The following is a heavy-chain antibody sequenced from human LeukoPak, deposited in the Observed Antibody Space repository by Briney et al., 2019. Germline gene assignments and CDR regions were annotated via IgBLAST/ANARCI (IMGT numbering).Heavy chain of an antibody. V-gene: IGHV3-53*01. J-gene: IGHJ4*02. D-gene: IGHD3-22*01. CDR3: ARANYYDSSGYYGAFDY. CDR1: GFTVSSNY. CDR2: IYSGGST. Sequence: GGSLRLSCAASGFTVSSNYMSWVRQAPGTGLEWVSVIYSGGSTYYADSVKGRFTISRDNSKNTLYLQMNSLRAEDTAVYYCARANYYDSSGYYGAFDYWGQGTLVTVSS.